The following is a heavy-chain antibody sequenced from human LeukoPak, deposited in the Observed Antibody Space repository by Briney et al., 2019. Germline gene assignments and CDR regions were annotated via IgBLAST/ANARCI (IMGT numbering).Heavy chain of an antibody. Sequence: ASVKVSCKASGYTFTRYDIHWVRQAPGQGLEWMGIINPSGGSTSYAQKFQGRVTMTRDTSTSTVYMELSSLRSEDTAVYYCARGLHHRGYYDTSGPYGIWGQGTLVTVSS. J-gene: IGHJ3*02. CDR1: GYTFTRYD. V-gene: IGHV1-46*01. D-gene: IGHD3-22*01. CDR3: ARGLHHRGYYDTSGPYGI. CDR2: INPSGGST.